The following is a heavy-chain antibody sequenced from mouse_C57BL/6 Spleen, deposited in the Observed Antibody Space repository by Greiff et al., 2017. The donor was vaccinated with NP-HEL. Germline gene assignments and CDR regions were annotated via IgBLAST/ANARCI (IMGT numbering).Heavy chain of an antibody. CDR1: GFNITDDY. CDR2: IDPENGDT. V-gene: IGHV14-4*01. Sequence: VQLKQSGAELVRPGASVKLSCTASGFNITDDYMHWVKQRPEQGLEWIGWIDPENGDTEYASKFQGKATITADTSSNTAYLQLSSLTSEDTAVYYCTTSYYSNYVDYWGQGTTLTVSS. J-gene: IGHJ2*01. D-gene: IGHD2-5*01. CDR3: TTSYYSNYVDY.